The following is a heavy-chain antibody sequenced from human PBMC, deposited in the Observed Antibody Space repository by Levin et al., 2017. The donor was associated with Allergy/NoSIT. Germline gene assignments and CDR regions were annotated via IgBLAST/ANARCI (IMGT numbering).Heavy chain of an antibody. CDR3: AKAWVPAALHDAFDI. Sequence: LSLTCAASGFTFSSYAMSWVRQAPGKGLEWVSAISGSGGSTYYADSVKGRFTISRDNSKNTLYLQMNSLRAEDTAVYYCAKAWVPAALHDAFDIWGQGTMVTVSS. J-gene: IGHJ3*02. CDR2: ISGSGGST. CDR1: GFTFSSYA. V-gene: IGHV3-23*01. D-gene: IGHD2-2*01.